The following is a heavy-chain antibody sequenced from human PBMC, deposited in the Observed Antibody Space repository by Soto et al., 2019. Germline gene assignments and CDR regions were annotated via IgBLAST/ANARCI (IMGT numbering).Heavy chain of an antibody. CDR2: TYYSGST. CDR1: GGSMIAYY. J-gene: IGHJ4*02. Sequence: SETLSLTCTVSGGSMIAYYWNWMRQPPGKGLQWIGYTYYSGSTTYNPSLKSRVTISVDSSKNQFSLKLDSVTPADTAVYYCAGVRGTAVKRYFDYWRPGTLVTVSS. D-gene: IGHD4-17*01. CDR3: AGVRGTAVKRYFDY. V-gene: IGHV4-59*01.